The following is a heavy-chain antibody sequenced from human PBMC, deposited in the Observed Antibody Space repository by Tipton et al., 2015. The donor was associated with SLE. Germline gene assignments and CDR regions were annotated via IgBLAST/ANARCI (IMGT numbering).Heavy chain of an antibody. D-gene: IGHD3-22*01. V-gene: IGHV4-39*07. CDR1: GGSISSSSYY. J-gene: IGHJ3*02. CDR2: INHSGST. Sequence: LRLSCTVSGGSISSSSYYWSWIRQPPGKGLEWIGEINHSGSTNYNPSLKSRVTISVDTSKNQFSLKLSSVTAADTAVYYCARTSPYYYDSSGYYGDAFDIWGQGTMVTVSS. CDR3: ARTSPYYYDSSGYYGDAFDI.